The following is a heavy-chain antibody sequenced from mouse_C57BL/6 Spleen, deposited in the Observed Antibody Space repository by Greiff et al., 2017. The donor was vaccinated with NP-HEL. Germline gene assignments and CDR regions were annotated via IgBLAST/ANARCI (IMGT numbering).Heavy chain of an antibody. J-gene: IGHJ4*01. CDR3: VRLYGSSPYAMDY. CDR1: GFSFTTYA. CDR2: IRSKSNNYAT. D-gene: IGHD1-1*01. Sequence: EVKLMESGGGLVQPKGSLKLSCAASGFSFTTYAMNWVRQAPGKGLEWVARIRSKSNNYATYYADSVKDRFTISRDDSESMLYLQMNNLKTEDTAMYYCVRLYGSSPYAMDYWGKGTSVTVSS. V-gene: IGHV10-1*01.